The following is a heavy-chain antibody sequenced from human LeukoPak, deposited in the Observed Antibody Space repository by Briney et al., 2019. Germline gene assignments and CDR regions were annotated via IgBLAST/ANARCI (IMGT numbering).Heavy chain of an antibody. CDR2: IFSGGDT. CDR1: GFTVRSNY. CDR3: ATSGVIPGAVGAY. Sequence: PGGSLRLSCAASGFTVRSNYMNWVRQAPGTGLEWVSVIFSGGDTYYADSVKGRFTISRDSSKNTLYLQMNSLRAEDTAVYYCATSGVIPGAVGAYWGQGTLVTVSS. D-gene: IGHD2-2*01. J-gene: IGHJ4*02. V-gene: IGHV3-66*01.